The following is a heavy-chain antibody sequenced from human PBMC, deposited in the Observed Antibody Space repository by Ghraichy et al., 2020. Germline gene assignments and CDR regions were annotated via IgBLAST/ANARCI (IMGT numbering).Heavy chain of an antibody. J-gene: IGHJ4*02. D-gene: IGHD6-19*01. V-gene: IGHV1-18*04. CDR2: ISAYNGNT. Sequence: ASVKVSCKASGYTFTSYGISWVRQAPGQGLEWMGWISAYNGNTNYAQKLQGRVTMTTDTSTSTAYMELRSLRSDDTAMYYCARAPSVAVDGSFDYWGQGTLVTVSS. CDR1: GYTFTSYG. CDR3: ARAPSVAVDGSFDY.